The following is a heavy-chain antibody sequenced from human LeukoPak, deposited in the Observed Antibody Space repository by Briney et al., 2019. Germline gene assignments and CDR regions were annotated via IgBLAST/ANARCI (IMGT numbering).Heavy chain of an antibody. CDR2: ISRSSSYI. CDR1: GFTFSDYS. V-gene: IGHV3-21*01. CDR3: ARDRDFGVGNWFDP. D-gene: IGHD3-3*01. Sequence: GGSLRLSCAASGFTFSDYSMNWVRQAPGKGLEWVLSISRSSSYIYYADSMKGRFTISRDDAKNSLSLQMNSLRAEDTAVYYCARDRDFGVGNWFDPWGQGVLVTVSA. J-gene: IGHJ5*02.